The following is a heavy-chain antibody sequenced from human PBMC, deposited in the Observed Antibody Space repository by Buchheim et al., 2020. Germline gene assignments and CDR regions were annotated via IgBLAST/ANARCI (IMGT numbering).Heavy chain of an antibody. D-gene: IGHD5-18*01. J-gene: IGHJ6*02. CDR2: ISGSGGST. Sequence: EVQLLESGGGLVQPGGSLRLSCAASGFTFSSYAMNWVRQAPGKGLEWVAAISGSGGSTYYADSGKGRFTISRDNSKNTLYVQMNSLRAEDTAVYYCAKDPSYGLYYYYGMDVWGQGTT. CDR1: GFTFSSYA. V-gene: IGHV3-23*01. CDR3: AKDPSYGLYYYYGMDV.